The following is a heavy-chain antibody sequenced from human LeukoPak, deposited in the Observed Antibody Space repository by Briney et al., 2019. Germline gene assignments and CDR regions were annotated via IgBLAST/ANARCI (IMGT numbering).Heavy chain of an antibody. D-gene: IGHD3-3*01. J-gene: IGHJ6*03. V-gene: IGHV1-18*01. CDR2: ICAYNGNT. Sequence: ASVNVSCKASGYTFISYGISWVRQAPGQGLEWMGWICAYNGNTNYAQKLQGRVTMTTDTSTSTAYMELRSLRSDDTAVYYCARYGYDFWSGYLYYYYYYMDVWGKGTTVTVSS. CDR1: GYTFISYG. CDR3: ARYGYDFWSGYLYYYYYYMDV.